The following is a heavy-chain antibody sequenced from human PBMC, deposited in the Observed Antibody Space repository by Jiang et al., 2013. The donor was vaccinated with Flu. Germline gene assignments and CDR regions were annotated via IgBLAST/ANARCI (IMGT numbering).Heavy chain of an antibody. D-gene: IGHD2-2*01. Sequence: KGLEWMGRIDPSDSYTNYSPSFQGHVTISADKSISTAYLQWSSLKASDTAMYYCARPDCSSTSCYSDYWGQGTLVTVSS. V-gene: IGHV5-10-1*01. CDR3: ARPDCSSTSCYSDY. CDR2: IDPSDSYT. J-gene: IGHJ4*02.